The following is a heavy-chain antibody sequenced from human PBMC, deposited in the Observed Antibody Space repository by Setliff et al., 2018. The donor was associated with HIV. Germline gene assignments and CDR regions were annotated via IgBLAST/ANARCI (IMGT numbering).Heavy chain of an antibody. D-gene: IGHD6-19*01. CDR1: GFTFGDYA. V-gene: IGHV3-30*07. J-gene: IGHJ4*02. Sequence: PGGSLRLSCAASGFTFGDYAIHWVRQAPGKGLEWVAVISYDGSYKNYAESVKGRFTISTDNSKKTLSLQMNSLRAVTVRNVAAVDCWGQGTLVTVSS. CDR2: ISYDGSYK. CDR3: VDC.